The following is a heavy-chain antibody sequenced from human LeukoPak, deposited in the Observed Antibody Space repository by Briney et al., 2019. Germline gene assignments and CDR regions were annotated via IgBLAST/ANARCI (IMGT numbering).Heavy chain of an antibody. J-gene: IGHJ6*04. V-gene: IGHV1-58*01. CDR1: GFTFTSSA. CDR2: IVVGSGNT. D-gene: IGHD2/OR15-2a*01. Sequence: SVKVSCKASGFTFTSSAVQWVRQARGQRLEWIGWIVVGSGNTNYAQKFQERVTITRDMSTSTAYMELSSLRFEDTAVYYCAAEGISRGYYYYGMDVWGRGTTVTVSS. CDR3: AAEGISRGYYYYGMDV.